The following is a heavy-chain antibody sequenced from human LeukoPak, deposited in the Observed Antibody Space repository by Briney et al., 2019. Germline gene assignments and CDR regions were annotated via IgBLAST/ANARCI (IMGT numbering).Heavy chain of an antibody. Sequence: ASVKVSCKASGYTFTGYYMHWVRQAPGQGLEWMGWISAYNGNTNYAQKLQGRVTMTTDTSTSTAYMELRSLRSDDTAVYYCACRVVEILPGLFDYWGQGTLVTVSS. V-gene: IGHV1-18*04. D-gene: IGHD2-15*01. CDR1: GYTFTGYY. CDR2: ISAYNGNT. CDR3: ACRVVEILPGLFDY. J-gene: IGHJ4*02.